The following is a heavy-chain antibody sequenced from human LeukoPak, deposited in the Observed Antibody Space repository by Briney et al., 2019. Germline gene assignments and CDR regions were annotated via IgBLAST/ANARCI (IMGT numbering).Heavy chain of an antibody. D-gene: IGHD6-13*01. CDR2: IYPGDSDT. CDR1: GYSFTSYW. Sequence: GESLKISCKGSGYSFTSYWIGWVRQLPGKGLEWMGVIYPGDSDTRYSPSFQGQVTISADKSISTAYLQWSSLKASDTAMYYCARFQAQQQLVPGFDYWGQGTLVTVSS. V-gene: IGHV5-51*01. J-gene: IGHJ4*02. CDR3: ARFQAQQQLVPGFDY.